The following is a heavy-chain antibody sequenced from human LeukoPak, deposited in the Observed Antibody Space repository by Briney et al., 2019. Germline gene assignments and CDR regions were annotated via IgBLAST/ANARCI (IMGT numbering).Heavy chain of an antibody. J-gene: IGHJ4*02. CDR2: ISYDGSNE. Sequence: GGSLRLSCAASGFTFSRYAMHWVRQAPGKGLEWVAVISYDGSNEYYADSVKGRFTISRDSSENTLYLQMNSLRVEDTAVYYCARVGYYSSGPFSYFDYWSQGTLVTVSS. CDR3: ARVGYYSSGPFSYFDY. D-gene: IGHD3-10*01. CDR1: GFTFSRYA. V-gene: IGHV3-30-3*01.